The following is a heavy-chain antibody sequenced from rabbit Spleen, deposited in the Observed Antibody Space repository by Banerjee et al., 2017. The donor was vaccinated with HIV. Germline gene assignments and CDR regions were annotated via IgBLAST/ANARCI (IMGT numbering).Heavy chain of an antibody. CDR1: GFSFSSSYY. V-gene: IGHV1S45*01. Sequence: QEQLVESGGGLVQPEGSLTLTCTASGFSFSSSYYMCWVRQAPGKGLEWIACIYVSNGKTYYASWARGRLTISKTSSTTVTLQVTSLTAADTATYFCARGFITHDTIDLWGPGTLVTVS. J-gene: IGHJ6*01. CDR3: ARGFITHDTIDL. D-gene: IGHD1-1*01. CDR2: IYVSNGKT.